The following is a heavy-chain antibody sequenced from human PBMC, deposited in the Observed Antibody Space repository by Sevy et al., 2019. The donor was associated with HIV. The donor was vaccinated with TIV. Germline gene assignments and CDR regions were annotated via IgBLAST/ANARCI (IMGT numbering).Heavy chain of an antibody. D-gene: IGHD3-10*01. CDR1: GFTFNNYW. J-gene: IGHJ4*02. CDR2: ITKGGSET. Sequence: GGSLRLSCAASGFTFNNYWMSWVRQAPGKGLEWVANITKGGSETDYVDSVKGRFTISRDNAKNSLYLQMNSLRAEDTSVEYVSNGGEGRGVVIYWGQGALVTVSS. V-gene: IGHV3-7*01. CDR3: SNGGEGRGVVIY.